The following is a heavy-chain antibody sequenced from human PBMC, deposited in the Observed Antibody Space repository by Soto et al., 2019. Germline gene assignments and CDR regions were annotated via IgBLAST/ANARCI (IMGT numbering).Heavy chain of an antibody. CDR1: GGSISSGGYY. Sequence: SETLSLTCTVSGGSISSGGYYWSWIRQHPGKGLEWIGYIYYSGSTYYNPSLKSRVTISVDTSKNQFSLKLSSVTAADTAVYYCARGFGATYYYYGMDVWGQGTTVTVSS. D-gene: IGHD3-16*01. J-gene: IGHJ6*02. V-gene: IGHV4-31*03. CDR3: ARGFGATYYYYGMDV. CDR2: IYYSGST.